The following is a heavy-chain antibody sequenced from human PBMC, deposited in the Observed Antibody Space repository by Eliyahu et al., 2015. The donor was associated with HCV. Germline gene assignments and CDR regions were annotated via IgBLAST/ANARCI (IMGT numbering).Heavy chain of an antibody. V-gene: IGHV3-30*03. CDR2: ISYDGSNK. D-gene: IGHD3-16*02. J-gene: IGHJ4*02. Sequence: QVQLVESGGGVVQPGRSLRLSCAASGFTFSSYGMHWVRQAPGKGLEWVAVISYDGSNKYYADSVKGRFTISRDNSKNTLYLQMNSLRAEDTAVYYCVGDGDDYIWGSYRPLDYWGQGTLVTVSS. CDR3: VGDGDDYIWGSYRPLDY. CDR1: GFTFSSYG.